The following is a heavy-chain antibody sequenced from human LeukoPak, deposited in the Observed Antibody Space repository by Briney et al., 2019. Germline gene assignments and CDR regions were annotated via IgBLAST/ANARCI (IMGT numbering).Heavy chain of an antibody. J-gene: IGHJ4*02. D-gene: IGHD6-19*01. V-gene: IGHV4-38-2*02. CDR1: GYSLNSGPY. CDR3: ARVNKPVAGRVDY. CDR2: IHHSGSP. Sequence: PSETLSLTCSVSGYSLNSGPYWGWIRQPPGRGLEWIGSIHHSGSPYYNPSLRSRVTISVETSKKQFSLKLSSVTAADTAVYYCARVNKPVAGRVDYWGQGTLVTVSS.